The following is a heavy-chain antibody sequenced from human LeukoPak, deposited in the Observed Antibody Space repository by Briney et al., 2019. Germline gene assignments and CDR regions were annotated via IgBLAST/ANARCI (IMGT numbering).Heavy chain of an antibody. Sequence: GGPLSLPWPALGLTFSGNGCYWVGKLQGKGLGWSSHITSDGSITSYADSVKGRFTISRDNAKNTLYLQMNSLIAEDTAVYYCARVQRSSSGWYEAGLDYWGQGTLVTVSS. CDR2: ITSDGSIT. CDR1: GLTFSGNG. J-gene: IGHJ4*02. V-gene: IGHV3-74*01. D-gene: IGHD6-19*01. CDR3: ARVQRSSSGWYEAGLDY.